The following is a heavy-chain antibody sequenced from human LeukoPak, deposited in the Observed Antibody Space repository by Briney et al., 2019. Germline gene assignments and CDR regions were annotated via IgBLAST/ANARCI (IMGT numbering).Heavy chain of an antibody. CDR3: VRGTGY. Sequence: GGSLRLSCAASGFTFSSYGMHWVRQAPGKGLEWVAVIWYDGSNKYYADSVKGRFTISRGNSKNTLYLQMSSLRADDTAVYYCVRGTGYWGQGTLVTVSS. CDR2: IWYDGSNK. V-gene: IGHV3-33*01. J-gene: IGHJ4*02. CDR1: GFTFSSYG.